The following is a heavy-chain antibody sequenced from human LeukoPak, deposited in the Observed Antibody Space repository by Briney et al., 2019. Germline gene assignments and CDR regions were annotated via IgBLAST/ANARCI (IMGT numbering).Heavy chain of an antibody. Sequence: GGSLRLSCAASGFTFSSYGMHWVRQAPGKGLEWVAVISYDGSNKYYADSVKGRFTISRDNSKNTLYLQMNSLRAEDTAVYYCAKGAAAFDYWGQGTLVTVSS. D-gene: IGHD6-13*01. J-gene: IGHJ4*02. CDR2: ISYDGSNK. CDR1: GFTFSSYG. CDR3: AKGAAAFDY. V-gene: IGHV3-30*18.